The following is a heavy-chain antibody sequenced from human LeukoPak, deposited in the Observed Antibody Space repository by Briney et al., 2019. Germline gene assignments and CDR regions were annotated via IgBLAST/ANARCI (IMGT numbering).Heavy chain of an antibody. D-gene: IGHD3-9*01. V-gene: IGHV4-30-4*08. CDR1: GGSISSGDYY. Sequence: SETLSLTCTVSGGSISSGDYYWSWIRQPPGKGLERIGYIYYSGSTYYNPSLKSRVTISVDTSKDQFSLKLSSVTAADTAVYYCARENYDILTGTNWGQGTLVTVSS. J-gene: IGHJ4*02. CDR2: IYYSGST. CDR3: ARENYDILTGTN.